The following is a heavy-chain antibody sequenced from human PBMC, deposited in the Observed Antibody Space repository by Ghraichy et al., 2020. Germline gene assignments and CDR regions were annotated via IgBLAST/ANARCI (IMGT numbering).Heavy chain of an antibody. Sequence: LETLSLTCTVSGGSISSYYWSWIRQPPGKGLEWIGYIYTSGSTNYNPSLKSRVTISVDTSKNQFSLKLSSVTAADTAVYYCARLGAAREDLDYWGQGTLVTVSS. V-gene: IGHV4-4*09. CDR2: IYTSGST. D-gene: IGHD6-6*01. J-gene: IGHJ4*02. CDR1: GGSISSYY. CDR3: ARLGAAREDLDY.